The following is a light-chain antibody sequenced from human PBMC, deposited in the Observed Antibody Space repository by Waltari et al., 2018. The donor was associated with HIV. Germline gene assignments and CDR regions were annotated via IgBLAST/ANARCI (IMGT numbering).Light chain of an antibody. V-gene: IGLV1-47*01. J-gene: IGLJ3*02. CDR1: SSNIGSNS. CDR2: RNE. CDR3: AAYDDNLPGWM. Sequence: QSVLTQPPSASGTPGQRVTISCSGSSSNIGSNSVFWYQQFPGTAPKVLIYRNEQRPPGVPDRFSASRSGTSASLVISGLRSEDEADYYCAAYDDNLPGWMFGGGTKLTAL.